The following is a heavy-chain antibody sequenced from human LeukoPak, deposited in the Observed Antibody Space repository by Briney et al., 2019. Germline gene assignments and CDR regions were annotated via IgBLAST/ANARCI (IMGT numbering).Heavy chain of an antibody. Sequence: GGSLRLSCAASGFTFSTYWMSWVRRAPGKGLEWVANIKQDGSEKYYVDSVKGRFTISRDNAKNSVYLQMNSLRVEDTAVYYCARLWFGETSFDYWGQGTLVTVSS. CDR1: GFTFSTYW. J-gene: IGHJ4*02. CDR3: ARLWFGETSFDY. CDR2: IKQDGSEK. V-gene: IGHV3-7*01. D-gene: IGHD3-10*01.